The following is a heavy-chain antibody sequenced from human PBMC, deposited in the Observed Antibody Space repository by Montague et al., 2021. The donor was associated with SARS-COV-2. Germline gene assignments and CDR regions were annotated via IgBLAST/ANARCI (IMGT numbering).Heavy chain of an antibody. CDR2: ISYAGST. J-gene: IGHJ4*02. Sequence: SETLSLTCTVSGGSISSPYYYWGWIRQSPGKGLEWIRSISYAGSTYYNPSLRSRVSFSMDTSKNHFSLSLNSVTAADTAVYFCARQLTTYCSINKCSPYYFDVWGRGALVTVSA. CDR3: ARQLTTYCSINKCSPYYFDV. D-gene: IGHD2-2*01. CDR1: GGSISSPYYY. V-gene: IGHV4-39*01.